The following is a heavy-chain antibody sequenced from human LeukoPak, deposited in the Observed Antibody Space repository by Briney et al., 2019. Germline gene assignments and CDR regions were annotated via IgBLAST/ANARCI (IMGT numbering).Heavy chain of an antibody. D-gene: IGHD1-26*01. V-gene: IGHV4-59*01. J-gene: IGHJ4*02. Sequence: PSESLSLTCTVSGGSISIYYWSWIRQPPGKGLEWIGYIYNSGSTIYNPSLRSRVTISVDTSKNQFSLKLNSVTAADTAVYYCVRDRELTYWSQGTLVTVFS. CDR2: IYNSGST. CDR1: GGSISIYY. CDR3: VRDRELTY.